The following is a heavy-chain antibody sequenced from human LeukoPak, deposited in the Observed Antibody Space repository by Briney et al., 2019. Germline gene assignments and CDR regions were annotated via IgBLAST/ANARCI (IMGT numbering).Heavy chain of an antibody. J-gene: IGHJ4*02. CDR1: GYTFTNYA. D-gene: IGHD3-10*01. V-gene: IGHV1-3*01. CDR3: VRGLLWFGELSPPSY. Sequence: ASVKVSCKASGYTFTNYAIHWVRQAPGQRLEWMGWINAGNGNTKFSQNFQGRVTIARDTAATTAYMDLNSLRSEDTAVYYCVRGLLWFGELSPPSYWGQGTLVTDSS. CDR2: INAGNGNT.